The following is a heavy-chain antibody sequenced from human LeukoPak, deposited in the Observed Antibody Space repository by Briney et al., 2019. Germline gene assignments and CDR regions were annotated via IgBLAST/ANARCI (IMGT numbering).Heavy chain of an antibody. D-gene: IGHD2-15*01. J-gene: IGHJ4*02. Sequence: SETLSLTCTVSGDSISSYYCSWIRQPAGKGLEWIGRIYTSGSTHYNPSLKSRVTMSVDTSKNQFSLKLSSVTAADTAVYYCARELVDIVVVVGAMTQPYYFDYWGQGTLVTVSS. CDR2: IYTSGST. CDR3: ARELVDIVVVVGAMTQPYYFDY. CDR1: GDSISSYY. V-gene: IGHV4-4*07.